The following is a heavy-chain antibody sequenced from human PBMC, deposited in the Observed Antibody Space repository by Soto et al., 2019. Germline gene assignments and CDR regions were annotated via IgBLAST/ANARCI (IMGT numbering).Heavy chain of an antibody. J-gene: IGHJ6*02. V-gene: IGHV4-61*01. Sequence: QVQLQESGPGLVKPSETLSLTCTVSGGSVSSGSYYWSWIRQPSGKGLEWIGYIYYSGSTNYNPSLKSRVTISVDTSKNQFSLKLSSVTAADTAVYYCARVVPAALYGMDVWGQGTTVTVSS. CDR2: IYYSGST. D-gene: IGHD2-2*01. CDR3: ARVVPAALYGMDV. CDR1: GGSVSSGSYY.